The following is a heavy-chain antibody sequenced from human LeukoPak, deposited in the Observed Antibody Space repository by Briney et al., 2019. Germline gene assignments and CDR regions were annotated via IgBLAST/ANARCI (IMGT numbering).Heavy chain of an antibody. CDR3: AREGDSSGWIQGGYRAFDI. CDR2: IYYSGSI. J-gene: IGHJ3*02. CDR1: GGSIKSSTYY. Sequence: SETLSLTCSVSGGSIKSSTYYWVWIRQAPGKGLEWIGNIYYSGSIYYNPSLNSRVTISVDTSKNQFSLKLSSVTAADTAVYYCAREGDSSGWIQGGYRAFDIWGQGTMVTVSS. V-gene: IGHV4-39*07. D-gene: IGHD6-19*01.